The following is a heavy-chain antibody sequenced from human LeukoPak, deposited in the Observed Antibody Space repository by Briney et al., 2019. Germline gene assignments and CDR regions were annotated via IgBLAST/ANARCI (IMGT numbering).Heavy chain of an antibody. CDR3: AKDEGGSSGLIDY. V-gene: IGHV3-23*01. J-gene: IGHJ4*02. CDR1: GFTFSSYA. Sequence: GGSLRLSCAASGFTFSSYAMSWVRQAPGKGLEWVSAISGSGGSTYYADSVKGRFTISRDNSKNTLYLQMNSLRAEDTAVHYCAKDEGGSSGLIDYWGQGTLVTVSS. CDR2: ISGSGGST. D-gene: IGHD6-19*01.